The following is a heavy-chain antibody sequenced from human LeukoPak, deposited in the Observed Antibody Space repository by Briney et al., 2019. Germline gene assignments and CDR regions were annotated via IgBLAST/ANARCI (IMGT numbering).Heavy chain of an antibody. V-gene: IGHV3-21*01. CDR1: GFTFSSYS. CDR2: INANSEHR. D-gene: IGHD3-9*01. J-gene: IGHJ4*02. CDR3: ARANPPAISFFDY. Sequence: GGSLRLSRAASGFTFSSYSMNWVRQAPGKGLEWVSSINANSEHRYYADSVKGRFTISRDNAENSLYLQMNSLRAEDTAVYYCARANPPAISFFDYWGQGTLVTVSS.